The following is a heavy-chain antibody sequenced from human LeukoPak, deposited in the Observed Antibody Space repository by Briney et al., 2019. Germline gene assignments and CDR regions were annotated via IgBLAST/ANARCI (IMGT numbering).Heavy chain of an antibody. CDR1: GITLSNYG. D-gene: IGHD3-22*01. Sequence: GGSPRLSCAVSGITLSNYGMSWVRQAPGKGLEWVAGIGASGGGTYYADSVKGRFTISRDNSKNTLYLQMNSLRAEDTAVYFCAKRGVVIRVILVGFHKEAYYFDSWGQGALVTVSS. V-gene: IGHV3-23*01. CDR3: AKRGVVIRVILVGFHKEAYYFDS. CDR2: IGASGGGT. J-gene: IGHJ4*02.